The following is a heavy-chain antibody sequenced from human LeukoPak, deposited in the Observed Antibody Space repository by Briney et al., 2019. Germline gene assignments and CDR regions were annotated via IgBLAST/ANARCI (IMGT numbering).Heavy chain of an antibody. V-gene: IGHV4-34*01. J-gene: IGHJ4*02. D-gene: IGHD4-17*01. CDR1: GGSFSGYY. CDR2: INHSGST. CDR3: ARRVTTRYYFDY. Sequence: SETLSLTCAVYGGSFSGYYWSRIRQPPGKGLEWIGEINHSGSTNYNPSLKSRVTISVDTSKNQFSLKLSSVTAADTAVYYCARRVTTRYYFDYWGQGTLVTVSS.